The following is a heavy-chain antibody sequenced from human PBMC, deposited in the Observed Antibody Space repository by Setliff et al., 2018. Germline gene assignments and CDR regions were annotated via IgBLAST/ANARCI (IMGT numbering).Heavy chain of an antibody. D-gene: IGHD3-22*01. J-gene: IGHJ6*03. Sequence: SETLSLTCTVSGDSISSGSYYWTWIRQPAGKGLEWIGHLHSSGGTKYNPSLESRVSMSVDTSKNQFSLKLSSVTAADTAVYYCARRSPAYYSDSSGYFYDTSPYMDVWGKGTTVTVSS. CDR2: LHSSGGT. CDR3: ARRSPAYYSDSSGYFYDTSPYMDV. V-gene: IGHV4-61*09. CDR1: GDSISSGSYY.